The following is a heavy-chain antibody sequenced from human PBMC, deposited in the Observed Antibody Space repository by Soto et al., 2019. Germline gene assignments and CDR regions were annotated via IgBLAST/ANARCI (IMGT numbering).Heavy chain of an antibody. CDR1: GFTFDDYA. Sequence: PGGSLRLSCAASGFTFDDYAMHWVRQAPGKGLEWVSGISWNSGSIGYADSVKGRFTISRDNAKNSLYLQMNSLRAEDTALYYCAKDRGSRYYYYMDFWGKGTTVTVSS. J-gene: IGHJ6*03. V-gene: IGHV3-9*01. CDR3: AKDRGSRYYYYMDF. CDR2: ISWNSGSI.